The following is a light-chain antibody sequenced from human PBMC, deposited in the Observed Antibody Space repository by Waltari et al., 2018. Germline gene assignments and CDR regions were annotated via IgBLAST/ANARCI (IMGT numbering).Light chain of an antibody. Sequence: QSALTQPASVSGSPGQSITISCTGTSSDVGGYNYVSWYQQHPGKAPKLMIYEVTNRPSGVSHRFSGSKSGNTASLTISGLQAEDEGHYYCSSYTGSSALVFGGGTKLTVL. V-gene: IGLV2-14*01. CDR2: EVT. J-gene: IGLJ2*01. CDR3: SSYTGSSALV. CDR1: SSDVGGYNY.